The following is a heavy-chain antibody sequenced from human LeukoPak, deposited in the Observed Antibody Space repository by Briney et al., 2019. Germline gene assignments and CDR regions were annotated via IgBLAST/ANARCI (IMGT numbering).Heavy chain of an antibody. V-gene: IGHV3-23*01. CDR3: ARGGVYGDYYFDY. J-gene: IGHJ4*02. D-gene: IGHD4-17*01. CDR1: GFPFSTYA. CDR2: ISGSGGDT. Sequence: GGSLRLSCAASGFPFSTYAMSWVRQAPGKGLEWVSVISGSGGDTYYADSVKGRFTISGDNSKNTVYLQMNSLRAEDTALYYCARGGVYGDYYFDYWGQGTLVTVSS.